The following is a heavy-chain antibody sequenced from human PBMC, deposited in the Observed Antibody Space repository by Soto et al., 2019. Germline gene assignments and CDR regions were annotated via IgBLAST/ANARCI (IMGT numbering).Heavy chain of an antibody. Sequence: SETLSLTCAVVGDSLRGQSWNWIRQSPGKGLEWIGELDPSGGTNYNPSLKSRAIISDDTSKNQFSLPLTSVTAADTDVYYCARLAYSHYSTWGQGTLVTVSS. V-gene: IGHV4-34*01. J-gene: IGHJ4*02. CDR2: LDPSGGT. CDR3: ARLAYSHYST. CDR1: GDSLRGQS. D-gene: IGHD5-12*01.